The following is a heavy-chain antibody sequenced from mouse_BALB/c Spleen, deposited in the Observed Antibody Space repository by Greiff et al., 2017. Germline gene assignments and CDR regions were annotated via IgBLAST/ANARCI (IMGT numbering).Heavy chain of an antibody. CDR2: ISSGGST. CDR3: ARGGGNYAWFAY. CDR1: GFTFSSYA. J-gene: IGHJ3*01. V-gene: IGHV5-6-5*01. Sequence: EVKLMESGGGLVKPGGSLKLSCAASGFTFSSYAMSWVRQTPEKRLEWVASISSGGSTYYPDSVKGRFTISRDNARNILYLQMSSLRSEDTAMYYCARGGGNYAWFAYWGQGTLVTVSA. D-gene: IGHD2-1*01.